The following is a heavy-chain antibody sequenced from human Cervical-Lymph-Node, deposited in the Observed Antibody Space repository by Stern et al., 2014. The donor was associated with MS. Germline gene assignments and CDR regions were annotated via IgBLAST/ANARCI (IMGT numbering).Heavy chain of an antibody. V-gene: IGHV4-59*01. J-gene: IGHJ6*02. CDR3: ARDPHGDYGLDV. CDR1: GGSINNFY. Sequence: VQLQESGPGLVKPSETLSLTCTVSGGSINNFYWNWIRQTPGKGLEWIGYIYYSGSTTYSPSLKSRVAMSVDTSKNQFSLRLTSVTAADTAVYYCARDPHGDYGLDVWGQGTTVTVSS. CDR2: IYYSGST. D-gene: IGHD3-10*01.